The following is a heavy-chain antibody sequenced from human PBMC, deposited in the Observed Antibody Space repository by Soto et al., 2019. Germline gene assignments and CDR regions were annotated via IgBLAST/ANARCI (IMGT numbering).Heavy chain of an antibody. CDR2: ISGSGDGT. V-gene: IGHV3-23*01. CDR3: TKNRRGILMVYGFGGMDV. CDR1: GFTVSSHA. J-gene: IGHJ6*02. D-gene: IGHD2-8*01. Sequence: EVQLLESGGGVAQRGGSLRLSCAPSGFTVSSHAMSWVRQAPGKGLEWVASISGSGDGTYYGDSVKGRFTISRDSSSSTLYLQMNNLRGEDTAVYFCTKNRRGILMVYGFGGMDVWGQGTTVTVSS.